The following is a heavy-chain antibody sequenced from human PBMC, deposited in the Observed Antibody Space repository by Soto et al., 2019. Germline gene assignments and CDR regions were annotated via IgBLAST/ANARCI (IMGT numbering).Heavy chain of an antibody. J-gene: IGHJ5*02. Sequence: EVQLVQSGAEVKKPGESLKISCKGSGYSFTSYWIAWVRQMPGKGLEWMGIIYPGDSDTRYSPSFQGQVTISADKSISTAYLQWSNLKASDTAIYYCARHKMVRGVIITANWFDPWGQGTLVTVSS. CDR2: IYPGDSDT. D-gene: IGHD3-10*01. V-gene: IGHV5-51*01. CDR3: ARHKMVRGVIITANWFDP. CDR1: GYSFTSYW.